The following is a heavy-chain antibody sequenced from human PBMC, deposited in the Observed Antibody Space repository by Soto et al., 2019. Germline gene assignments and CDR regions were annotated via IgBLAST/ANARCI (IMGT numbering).Heavy chain of an antibody. CDR2: IYYSGST. D-gene: IGHD6-19*01. CDR3: GRRYSSGWYDWLDP. CDR1: GGSISSSSYY. Sequence: QLQLQESGPGLVKPSETLSLTCTVSGGSISSSSYYWGWIRQPPGKGLEWIGSIYYSGSTYFNPSLKSRVTISVDTSKNQFSLPLSSVTAADTAVYYCGRRYSSGWYDWLDPWGQGTLVIVSS. V-gene: IGHV4-39*01. J-gene: IGHJ5*02.